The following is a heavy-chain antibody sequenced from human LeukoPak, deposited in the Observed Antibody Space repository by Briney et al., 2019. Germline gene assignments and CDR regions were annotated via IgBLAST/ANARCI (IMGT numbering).Heavy chain of an antibody. J-gene: IGHJ5*02. Sequence: GPSVKLSCKASGYTFTSNYMHWVRQAPGQGPEWMGVISPSGGSTTDAQKFQGAVTLTRDMSTSTDYLEPRSLSSEDTAVYYCSGDNSVRDEAWWFNPWGQGTLVTVSS. D-gene: IGHD5-24*01. V-gene: IGHV1-46*01. CDR3: SGDNSVRDEAWWFNP. CDR1: GYTFTSNY. CDR2: ISPSGGST.